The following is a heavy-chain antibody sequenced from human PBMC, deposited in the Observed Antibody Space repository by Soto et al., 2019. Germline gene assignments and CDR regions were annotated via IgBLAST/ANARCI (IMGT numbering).Heavy chain of an antibody. V-gene: IGHV2-5*02. J-gene: IGHJ4*02. CDR3: ARCGAYYDFWSGNYYFDY. D-gene: IGHD3-3*01. CDR1: GFSLSTSGVG. CDR2: IYWDDDK. Sequence: QITLKESGPTLVKPTQTLTLTCTFSGFSLSTSGVGVGWIRQPPGKALEWLALIYWDDDKRYSPPLKSRLTITEDTSKNHVVLTITNMDPVDRATYYCARCGAYYDFWSGNYYFDYWGRGTLVTVSS.